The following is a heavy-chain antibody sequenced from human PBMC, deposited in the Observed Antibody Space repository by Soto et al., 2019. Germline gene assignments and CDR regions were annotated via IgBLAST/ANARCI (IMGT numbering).Heavy chain of an antibody. Sequence: SVKVSCKASGGTFSSYTISWVRQAPGQGLEWMGRIIPILGIANYAQKFQGRVTITADKSTSTAYMELSSLRSEDTAVYYCAGTCSSTSCHLGVRDPKRIDYRGQGTLVTVSS. V-gene: IGHV1-69*02. CDR2: IIPILGIA. J-gene: IGHJ4*02. D-gene: IGHD2-2*01. CDR3: AGTCSSTSCHLGVRDPKRIDY. CDR1: GGTFSSYT.